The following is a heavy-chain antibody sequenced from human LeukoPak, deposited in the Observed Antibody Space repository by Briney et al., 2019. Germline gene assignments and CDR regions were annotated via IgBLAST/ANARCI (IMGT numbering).Heavy chain of an antibody. CDR3: ARDLDRDGYNFDY. CDR2: ISYDGSNK. D-gene: IGHD5-24*01. Sequence: ETGGSLRLSCAASGFTFSSYGMHWVRQAPGKGLEWVAVISYDGSNKYYADSVKGRFTISRDNSKNTLYLQMNSLRAEDTAVYYCARDLDRDGYNFDYWGQGTLVTVSS. CDR1: GFTFSSYG. V-gene: IGHV3-30*19. J-gene: IGHJ4*02.